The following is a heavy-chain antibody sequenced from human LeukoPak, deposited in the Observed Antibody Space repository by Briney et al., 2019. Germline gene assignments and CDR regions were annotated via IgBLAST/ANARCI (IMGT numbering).Heavy chain of an antibody. Sequence: PGGSLRLSCAASGFTFSSYWMDWVRQAPGMGLVWVSRINSDGSSTSYADSVKGRFTISRDNAKNTLYLQMNSLRAEDTAVYYCARGLGGSYYAVEAFDIWGQGTMVSVSS. D-gene: IGHD1-26*01. CDR2: INSDGSST. J-gene: IGHJ3*02. CDR1: GFTFSSYW. V-gene: IGHV3-74*01. CDR3: ARGLGGSYYAVEAFDI.